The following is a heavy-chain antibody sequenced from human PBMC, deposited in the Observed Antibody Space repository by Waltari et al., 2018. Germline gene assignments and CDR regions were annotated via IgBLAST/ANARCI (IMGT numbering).Heavy chain of an antibody. CDR2: IRYDGSNK. CDR1: GFTFSSYG. CDR3: AKDPGRKRWLNGAAFDI. V-gene: IGHV3-30*02. Sequence: QVQLVESGGGVVQPGGSLRLSCAASGFTFSSYGMHWVRQAPGKGQEWVAVIRYDGSNKYYADSVKGRFTISRDNSKNTLYLQMNSLRAEDTAVYYCAKDPGRKRWLNGAAFDIWGQGTMVTVSS. J-gene: IGHJ3*02. D-gene: IGHD7-27*01.